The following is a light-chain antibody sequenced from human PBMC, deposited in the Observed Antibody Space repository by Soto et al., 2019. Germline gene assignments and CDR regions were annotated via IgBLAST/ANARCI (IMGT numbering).Light chain of an antibody. V-gene: IGLV1-40*01. J-gene: IGLJ2*01. CDR3: QSYDSSLSVV. CDR1: SSNIGARYD. Sequence: QSVLTQPPSVCGAPGQRVTISCTGSSSNIGARYDVHWYQQLPGTAPKLLIYGNSNRPSGVPDRFSGSKSGTSASLAITGLQAEDEADYYCQSYDSSLSVVFGGGTKLTVL. CDR2: GNS.